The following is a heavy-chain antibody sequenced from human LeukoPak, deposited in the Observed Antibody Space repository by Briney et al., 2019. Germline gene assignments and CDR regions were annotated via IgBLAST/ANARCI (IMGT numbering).Heavy chain of an antibody. Sequence: GGSLRLSCAASGFTFSSYAMSWARQAPGKGLEWVAVISYDGNNKFYADSVKGRFTVSRDNSNNTLYLQMSSLRLDDTAIYYCARGLNRYFTTVTPLGDYWGQGILVTVSS. D-gene: IGHD4-17*01. CDR1: GFTFSSYA. V-gene: IGHV3-30-3*01. J-gene: IGHJ4*02. CDR2: ISYDGNNK. CDR3: ARGLNRYFTTVTPLGDY.